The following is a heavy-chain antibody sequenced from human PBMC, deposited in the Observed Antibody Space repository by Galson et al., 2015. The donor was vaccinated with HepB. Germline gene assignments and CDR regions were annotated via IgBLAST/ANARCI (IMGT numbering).Heavy chain of an antibody. D-gene: IGHD3-10*01. CDR3: ARVGYYGSGSPLLPVDV. V-gene: IGHV1-69*02. J-gene: IGHJ6*02. Sequence: SVKVSCKASGGTFSSYTISWVRQAPGQGLEWMGRIIPILGIANYAQKFQGRVTITADKSTSTAYMELSSLRSEDTAVYYCARVGYYGSGSPLLPVDVWGQGTTVTVSS. CDR2: IIPILGIA. CDR1: GGTFSSYT.